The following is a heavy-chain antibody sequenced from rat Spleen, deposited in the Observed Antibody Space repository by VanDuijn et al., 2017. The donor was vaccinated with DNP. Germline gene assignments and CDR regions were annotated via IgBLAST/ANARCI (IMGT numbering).Heavy chain of an antibody. D-gene: IGHD1-10*01. CDR1: GFTFSDYF. CDR3: TTRTTRGY. V-gene: IGHV5-20*01. Sequence: EVQLVESGGDLVQPGRSLKLSCAASGFTFSDYFMAWVRQAPTKGLEWVAYITYDGGNTYYGDSVKGRFTISRDNPKSTLYLQMSSLRSEDMATYYCTTRTTRGYWGQGVMVTVSS. J-gene: IGHJ2*01. CDR2: ITYDGGNT.